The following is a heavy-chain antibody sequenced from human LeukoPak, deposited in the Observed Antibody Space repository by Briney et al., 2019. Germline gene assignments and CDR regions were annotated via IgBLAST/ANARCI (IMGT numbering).Heavy chain of an antibody. CDR1: GYTLTELS. CDR2: FDPEDGET. J-gene: IGHJ6*02. Sequence: ASVKVSCKVSGYTLTELSMHWVRQAPGKGLEWMGGFDPEDGETIYAQKFQGRVTMTEDESTSTAYMELSSLRSEDTAVYYCARDPGAPDIVVVPAARGGYYYYYYGMDVWGQGTTVTVSS. D-gene: IGHD2-2*01. V-gene: IGHV1-24*01. CDR3: ARDPGAPDIVVVPAARGGYYYYYYGMDV.